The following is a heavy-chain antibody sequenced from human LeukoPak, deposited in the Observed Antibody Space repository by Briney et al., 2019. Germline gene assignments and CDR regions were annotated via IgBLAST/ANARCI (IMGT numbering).Heavy chain of an antibody. CDR2: MNPNSGNT. CDR3: ARNNHYYHSTCDY. V-gene: IGHV1-8*01. J-gene: IGHJ4*02. Sequence: GASVKVSCKASGYTFTSYDINWVRQATGQGLEWMGWMNPNSGNTGYAQKFQGRVTMTRNTSISTAYMELSSLRSEDTAVYYCARNNHYYHSTCDYWGQGTLVTVSS. D-gene: IGHD3-22*01. CDR1: GYTFTSYD.